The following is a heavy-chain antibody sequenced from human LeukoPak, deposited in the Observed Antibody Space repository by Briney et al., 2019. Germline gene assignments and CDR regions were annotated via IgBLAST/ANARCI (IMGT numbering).Heavy chain of an antibody. CDR3: AREGIVYYYGSGSEIDY. Sequence: GGSLRLSCAASGFTFSSYSMNWVRQAPGKGLEWVSSISSSSSYIYYADSVKGRFTISRDNAKNSLYLQMNSLRAEDTAVYYCAREGIVYYYGSGSEIDYWGQGTPVTVSS. V-gene: IGHV3-21*01. J-gene: IGHJ4*02. CDR1: GFTFSSYS. D-gene: IGHD3-10*01. CDR2: ISSSSSYI.